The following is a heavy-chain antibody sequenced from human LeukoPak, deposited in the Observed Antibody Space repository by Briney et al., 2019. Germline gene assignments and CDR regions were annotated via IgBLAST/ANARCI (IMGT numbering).Heavy chain of an antibody. CDR1: GASISGSGYY. J-gene: IGHJ4*02. V-gene: IGHV4-61*08. CDR2: IYYSGST. CDR3: ARDHYDSSGYYCPAYD. Sequence: SETLFLTCAVSGASISGSGYYLGWIRQPPGKGLEWIGYIYYSGSTNYNPSLKSRVTISVDTSKNQFSLKLSSVTAADTAVYYCARDHYDSSGYYCPAYDWGQGTLVTVSS. D-gene: IGHD3-22*01.